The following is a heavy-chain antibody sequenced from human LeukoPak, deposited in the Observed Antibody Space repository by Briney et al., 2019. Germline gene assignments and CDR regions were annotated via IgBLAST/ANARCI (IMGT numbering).Heavy chain of an antibody. D-gene: IGHD6-19*01. J-gene: IGHJ4*02. CDR1: GFTFSSYS. CDR2: IIGSGSGI. V-gene: IGHV3-21*01. Sequence: PGGSLRLSCAASGFTFSSYSMNWVRQAPGKGLEWVSSIIGSGSGIYYAGSVKGRFTISRDNAKSSLYLQMNSLRAEDTAVYYCARDFWPSPGYSSGWYGYWGQGTLVTVSS. CDR3: ARDFWPSPGYSSGWYGY.